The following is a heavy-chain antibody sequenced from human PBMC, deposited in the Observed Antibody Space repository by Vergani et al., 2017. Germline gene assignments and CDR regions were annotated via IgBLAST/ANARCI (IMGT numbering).Heavy chain of an antibody. J-gene: IGHJ6*02. CDR1: GFSFRNAW. CDR2: IKSTFDRGTT. Sequence: EVQLVESGGGIVKPGGSLRLSCVASGFSFRNAWMNWVRRTPGKGLEWVGRIKSTFDRGTTDYAAAVKGRFTISRDDSNNTLFLQMNGLKTEYIGVYYCTTDPRYCGDGSCYWLRDHHYYGMDVWGQGTTVTVSS. CDR3: TTDPRYCGDGSCYWLRDHHYYGMDV. V-gene: IGHV3-15*07. D-gene: IGHD2-21*01.